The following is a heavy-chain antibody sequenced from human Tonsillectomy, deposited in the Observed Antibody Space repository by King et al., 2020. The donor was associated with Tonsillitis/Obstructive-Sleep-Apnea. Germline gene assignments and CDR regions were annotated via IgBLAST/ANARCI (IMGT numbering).Heavy chain of an antibody. CDR1: GGSFSGYY. Sequence: QVQLQQWGAGLLKPSETLSLTCAVYGGSFSGYYWSWIRQPPGKGLEWIGEINHSGSTNYNPSLKSRVTISVDTSKNQFSLKLSSVTAADTAVYYCARGESVIVPAAHYYYYYMDVWGKGTTDTVSS. J-gene: IGHJ6*03. D-gene: IGHD2-2*01. CDR3: ARGESVIVPAAHYYYYYMDV. CDR2: INHSGST. V-gene: IGHV4-34*01.